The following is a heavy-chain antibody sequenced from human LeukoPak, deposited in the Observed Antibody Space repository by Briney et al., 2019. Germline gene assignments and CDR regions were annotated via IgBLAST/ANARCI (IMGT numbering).Heavy chain of an antibody. CDR3: ARDGHYYYDSSGYWPANFDY. V-gene: IGHV3-30*03. J-gene: IGHJ4*02. CDR2: ISHDGSRK. CDR1: GFTVSDNY. Sequence: GGSLRLSCAASGFTVSDNYMNWVRQAPGKGLEWVAVISHDGSRKYYGDSVKGRFTISRDNSKNTLSLQMNSLRAEDTAVYYCARDGHYYYDSSGYWPANFDYWGQGTLVTVSS. D-gene: IGHD3-22*01.